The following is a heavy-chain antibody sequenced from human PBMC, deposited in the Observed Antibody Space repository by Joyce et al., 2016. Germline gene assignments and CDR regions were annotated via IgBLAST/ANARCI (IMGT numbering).Heavy chain of an antibody. CDR2: MTTDGREK. J-gene: IGHJ4*02. V-gene: IGHV3-30*02. D-gene: IGHD1-26*01. CDR1: GFTFGAYG. CDR3: ARDGSHYEVDD. Sequence: QVQLVESGGGVVQPGGSLRLTCVACGFTFGAYGMHWVRQAPGKGLEWVAFMTTDGREKYYADSVKGRLTISRDNSKSTLYAQMNSLRVEDTAVYYCARDGSHYEVDDWGQGTLVTVSS.